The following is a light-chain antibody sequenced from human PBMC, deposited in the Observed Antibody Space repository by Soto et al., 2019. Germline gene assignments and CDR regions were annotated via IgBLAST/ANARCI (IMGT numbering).Light chain of an antibody. CDR2: DAS. CDR1: QSISNY. J-gene: IGKJ2*01. V-gene: IGKV3-11*01. CDR3: QQYGSSNT. Sequence: EIVLTQSPATLSLSPGERATLSCRASQSISNYLAWYQHKPGQAPRLLIYDASNRATATPPRFSGSGSGTDFTLTISSLEPEDFAVYYCQQYGSSNTFGQGTKLEIK.